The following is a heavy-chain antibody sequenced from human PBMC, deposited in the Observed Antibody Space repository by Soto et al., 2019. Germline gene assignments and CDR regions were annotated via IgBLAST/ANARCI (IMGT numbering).Heavy chain of an antibody. CDR2: INPLSGGT. CDR1: GYTFPHYY. D-gene: IGHD3-16*01. Sequence: QVQLVQSGAEVKKPGASVEVSCKASGYTFPHYYIHWVRQAPGQGLEWMGVINPLSGGTIFAQRFRDRLSMTKDTSTATVYMGLSSARSEDTAVYFCDRNHRHMMTPVSWSYENDCYDLEVWGGGTTVTVSS. V-gene: IGHV1-46*03. J-gene: IGHJ6*03. CDR3: DRNHRHMMTPVSWSYENDCYDLEV.